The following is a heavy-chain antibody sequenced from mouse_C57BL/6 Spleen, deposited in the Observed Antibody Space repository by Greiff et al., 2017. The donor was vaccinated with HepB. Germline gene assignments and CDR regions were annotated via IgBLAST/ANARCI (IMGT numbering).Heavy chain of an antibody. J-gene: IGHJ2*01. CDR3: ARPRSNYRDYFDY. CDR2: ISSGSSTI. D-gene: IGHD2-5*01. Sequence: EVMLVESGGGLVKPGGSLKLSCAASGFTFSDYGMHWVSQAPEKGLEWVAYISSGSSTIYYADKVKGRFTISRDNAKNTLFLQMTSLRSEDTAMYSCARPRSNYRDYFDYWGQGTTLTVSS. V-gene: IGHV5-17*01. CDR1: GFTFSDYG.